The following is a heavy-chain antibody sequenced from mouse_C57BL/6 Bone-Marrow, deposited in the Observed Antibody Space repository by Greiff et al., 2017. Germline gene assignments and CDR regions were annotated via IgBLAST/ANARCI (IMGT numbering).Heavy chain of an antibody. Sequence: VQLQQSGGGLVKPGGSLKLSCAASGFTFSSYAMSWVRQTPEKRLEWVATISDGGSYTYYPDNVKGRFTISRDNAKNNLYLQMSHLKSEDTAMYYCARNWAAWFAYWGQGTLVTVSA. CDR1: GFTFSSYA. J-gene: IGHJ3*01. CDR3: ARNWAAWFAY. CDR2: ISDGGSYT. V-gene: IGHV5-4*01. D-gene: IGHD4-1*01.